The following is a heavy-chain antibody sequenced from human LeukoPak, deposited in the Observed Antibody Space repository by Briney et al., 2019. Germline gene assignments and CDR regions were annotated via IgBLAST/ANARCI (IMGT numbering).Heavy chain of an antibody. Sequence: GGSLRLSCAASGFTFSSYAMSWVRQAPGKGLEWVSRISSDGTSATYADSVRGQFTISRDNAKNTVYLQMNSLRVEDTAVYYCATASAETGTFVYWGQGTLVTVSS. J-gene: IGHJ4*02. V-gene: IGHV3-74*01. CDR1: GFTFSSYA. CDR2: ISSDGTSA. D-gene: IGHD6-19*01. CDR3: ATASAETGTFVY.